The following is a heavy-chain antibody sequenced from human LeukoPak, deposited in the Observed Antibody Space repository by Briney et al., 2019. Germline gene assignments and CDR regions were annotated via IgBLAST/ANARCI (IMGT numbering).Heavy chain of an antibody. CDR1: GFTFSSYA. CDR2: ISKSTDGTI. Sequence: GGSLRLSCAASGFTFSSYAMSWVRQAPGKGLEWISFISKSTDGTIYHADSVKGRFTISRDNAKNCLYLEMNSLRVEDTAVYYCAGIPAFDIWGQGTVVTVSS. D-gene: IGHD2-2*02. CDR3: AGIPAFDI. V-gene: IGHV3-48*04. J-gene: IGHJ3*02.